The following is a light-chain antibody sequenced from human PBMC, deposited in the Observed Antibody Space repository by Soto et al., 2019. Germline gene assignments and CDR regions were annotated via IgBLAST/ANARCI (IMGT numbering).Light chain of an antibody. CDR3: QQLDDYPIT. CDR2: GTS. J-gene: IGKJ5*01. CDR1: QGISTY. Sequence: DIHLTQSPSFVSASVGDRVTITCRASQGISTYLAWYQQKPGQVPKLLIYGTSTLQSGVPSRFRGNRSGADFTLTITYVQPEDFATYYCQQLDDYPITFGQGTDWRL. V-gene: IGKV1-9*01.